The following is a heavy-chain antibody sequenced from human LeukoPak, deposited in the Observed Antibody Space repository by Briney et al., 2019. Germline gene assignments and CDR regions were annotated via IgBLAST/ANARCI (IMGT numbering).Heavy chain of an antibody. CDR2: VSYTGRT. CDR1: GDSISTYY. CDR3: AREHGSWSYGYYFFVDV. Sequence: EPSETLSLTCSVSGDSISTYYWSWIRQAPGKGLEWIGHVSYTGRTNYNPSLKSRATISLGTSKSHFSLTLNSMTPADTAIYYCAREHGSWSYGYYFFVDVWGKGTTVTVSS. D-gene: IGHD4-17*01. J-gene: IGHJ6*03. V-gene: IGHV4-59*01.